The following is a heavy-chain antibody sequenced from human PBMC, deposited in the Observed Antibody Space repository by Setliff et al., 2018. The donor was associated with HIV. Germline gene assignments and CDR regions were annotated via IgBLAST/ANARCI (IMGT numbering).Heavy chain of an antibody. CDR1: GFAFSSHA. V-gene: IGHV3-9*01. CDR3: ARDSDVAVGHDYMDV. Sequence: SLRLSCAASGFAFSSHAMNWVRQAPGKGLEWVSGISWNSGTIAYAGSVEGRFTVSRDNAKNSLFLLMSSLRTEDTALYYCARDSDVAVGHDYMDVWGKGTTVTVSS. CDR2: ISWNSGTI. D-gene: IGHD6-19*01. J-gene: IGHJ6*03.